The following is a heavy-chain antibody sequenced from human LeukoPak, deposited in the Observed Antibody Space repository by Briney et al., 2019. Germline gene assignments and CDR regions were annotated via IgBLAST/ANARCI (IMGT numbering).Heavy chain of an antibody. Sequence: GGSLRLSCPASGFTFSSYSMNWVRQAPGKGLEWVSYISSSSSTIYYADSVKGRFTISRDNAKNSLYLQMNSLRAEDTAVYYCARSGGADSSSSWFGNYYYYYMDVWGKGTTVTVSS. CDR1: GFTFSSYS. V-gene: IGHV3-48*01. CDR3: ARSGGADSSSSWFGNYYYYYMDV. D-gene: IGHD6-13*01. J-gene: IGHJ6*03. CDR2: ISSSSSTI.